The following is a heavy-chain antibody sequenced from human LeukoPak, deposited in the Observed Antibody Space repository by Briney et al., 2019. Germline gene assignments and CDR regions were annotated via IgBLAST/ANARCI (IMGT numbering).Heavy chain of an antibody. CDR2: ISRSGDNT. CDR3: ANPPTVSRFYY. J-gene: IGHJ4*02. V-gene: IGHV3-23*01. CDR1: GFIFSSYA. Sequence: GGPLRLSCAASGFIFSSYAMNGLHQAPGKGREWISSISRSGDNTYYADSAKGRITISRDNSKNTLHLQMNSLKAEDTALYLCANPPTVSRFYYWGRGTLATVTS. D-gene: IGHD4-11*01.